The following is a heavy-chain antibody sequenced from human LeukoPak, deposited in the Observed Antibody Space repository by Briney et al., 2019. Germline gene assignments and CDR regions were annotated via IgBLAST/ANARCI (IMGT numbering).Heavy chain of an antibody. CDR2: TRSKVNNHTT. J-gene: IGHJ6*04. D-gene: IGHD3-16*01. CDR3: ARMTFGGMDF. V-gene: IGHV3-72*01. Sequence: GSLRLSCAASGFTFSNAWMSWVRQAPGKGLEWVGRTRSKVNNHTTEYAASVKGRFTISRDDSNNSLYLQMNSLKTEDTAVYYCARMTFGGMDFWGKGTTVTVSS. CDR1: GFTFSNAW.